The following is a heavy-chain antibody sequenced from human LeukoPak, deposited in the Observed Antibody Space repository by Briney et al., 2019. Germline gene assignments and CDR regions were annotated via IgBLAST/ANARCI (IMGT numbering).Heavy chain of an antibody. CDR2: IRYDGSNK. V-gene: IGHV3-30*02. CDR3: AKAPLPAADYWYFDL. J-gene: IGHJ2*01. CDR1: GFTFSSYG. Sequence: SGGSLRLSCAASGFTFSSYGMHWVRQAPGKGLEWVAFIRYDGSNKYYADSVKGRFTISRDNSKNTLYPQMNSLRAEDTAVYYCAKAPLPAADYWYFDLWGRGTLVTVSS. D-gene: IGHD2-2*01.